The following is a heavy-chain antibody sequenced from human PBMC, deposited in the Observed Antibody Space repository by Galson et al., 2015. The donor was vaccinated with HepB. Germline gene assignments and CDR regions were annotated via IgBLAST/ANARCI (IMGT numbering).Heavy chain of an antibody. CDR3: AREGGAVGCSSTGCRSYYFDY. V-gene: IGHV1-46*01. D-gene: IGHD2-2*01. CDR2: IDPGVGSA. J-gene: IGHJ4*02. CDR1: GYTFINYY. Sequence: SVKVSCKASGYTFINYYLHWVRQAPGQGLEWMGIIDPGVGSATYAQKFQGRVTMTRDTSTSTVYMELSSLRSEDTGVYYCAREGGAVGCSSTGCRSYYFDYWGQGILVTVSS.